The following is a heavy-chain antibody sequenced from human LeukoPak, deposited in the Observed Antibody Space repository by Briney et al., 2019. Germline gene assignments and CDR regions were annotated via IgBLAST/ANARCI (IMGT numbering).Heavy chain of an antibody. CDR2: INPSGGST. Sequence: ASVKVSCEASGYTFTSYYMHWVRQAPGQGLEWMGIINPSGGSTSYAQKFQGRVTMTRDTSTSTVYMELSSLRSEDTAVYYCARWGSGWSEGRDYYYGMDVWGQGTTVTVSS. CDR3: ARWGSGWSEGRDYYYGMDV. D-gene: IGHD6-19*01. V-gene: IGHV1-46*01. CDR1: GYTFTSYY. J-gene: IGHJ6*02.